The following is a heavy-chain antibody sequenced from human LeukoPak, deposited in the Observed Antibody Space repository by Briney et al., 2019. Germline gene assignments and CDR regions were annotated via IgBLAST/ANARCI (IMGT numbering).Heavy chain of an antibody. CDR1: GFTFNSYA. CDR3: AREKSSSWLDY. Sequence: GGSLRLSCAASGFTFNSYAMTWVRQAPGKGLEWVSLISGSGGATYYADSVKGRFTISRDNSKNTLYLQMNSLRAEDTAVYYCAREKSSSWLDYWGQGTLVTVSS. D-gene: IGHD6-13*01. V-gene: IGHV3-23*01. J-gene: IGHJ4*02. CDR2: ISGSGGAT.